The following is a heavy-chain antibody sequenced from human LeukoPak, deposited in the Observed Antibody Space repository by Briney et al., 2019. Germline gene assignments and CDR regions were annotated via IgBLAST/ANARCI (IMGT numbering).Heavy chain of an antibody. CDR1: GGSISSYY. CDR2: IYYSGSI. CDR3: ARARSYYFDY. V-gene: IGHV4-59*01. Sequence: PSETLSLTCTVSGGSISSYYWSWIRQPPGKGLEWIGYIYYSGSINYNPSLKSRVTISVDTSKNQFSLKLSSVTAADTAVYYCARARSYYFDYWGQGTLVTVSS. J-gene: IGHJ4*02.